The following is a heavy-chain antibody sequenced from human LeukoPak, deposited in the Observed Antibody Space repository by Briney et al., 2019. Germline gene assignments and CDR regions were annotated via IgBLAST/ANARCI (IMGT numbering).Heavy chain of an antibody. CDR1: GFTFSNYA. CDR3: AKSPYYYDSSGYYYLPY. CDR2: ISYDGNNN. D-gene: IGHD3-22*01. J-gene: IGHJ4*02. V-gene: IGHV3-30-3*02. Sequence: GGSLRLSCAASGFTFSNYAIHWVRQAPGKGLEWVAVISYDGNNNYYADSVKGRFTVSRDNSKNTLYLQMNSLRTEDTAVYYCAKSPYYYDSSGYYYLPYWGQGTLVTVSS.